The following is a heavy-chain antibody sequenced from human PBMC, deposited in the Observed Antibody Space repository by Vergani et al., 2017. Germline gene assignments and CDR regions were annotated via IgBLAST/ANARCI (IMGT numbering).Heavy chain of an antibody. CDR3: ARDTSGWNYFDY. Sequence: QVQLQESGPGLVKPSETLSLTCTVSGGSIGSSSYYWGWIRQPPGKGLEWIGSIYYSGKTNYNPSLKSRITISLDPSKSQFSLNLSSVTAADTAVYYCARDTSGWNYFDYWGQGTLVSVSS. V-gene: IGHV4-39*07. CDR1: GGSIGSSSYY. J-gene: IGHJ4*02. CDR2: IYYSGKT. D-gene: IGHD6-19*01.